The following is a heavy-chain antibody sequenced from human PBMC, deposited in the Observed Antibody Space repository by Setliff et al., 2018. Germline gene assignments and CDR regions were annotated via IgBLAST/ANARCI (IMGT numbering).Heavy chain of an antibody. Sequence: GGSLRLSCAASGFNFRNYWMNWARQAPGKGLEWVANINKDGSEKYYVDSVKGRFTISRDNAKNSLYLQMNSLRAEDTAVYYCARDLGYDFWSGYDYYFDYWGQGTLVTVSS. CDR1: GFNFRNYW. CDR3: ARDLGYDFWSGYDYYFDY. V-gene: IGHV3-7*01. D-gene: IGHD3-3*01. J-gene: IGHJ4*02. CDR2: INKDGSEK.